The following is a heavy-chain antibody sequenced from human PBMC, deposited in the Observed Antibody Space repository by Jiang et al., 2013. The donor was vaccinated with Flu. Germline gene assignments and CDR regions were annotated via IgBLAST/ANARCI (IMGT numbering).Heavy chain of an antibody. CDR1: GFTFSSYD. CDR2: IGTAGDT. J-gene: IGHJ4*02. V-gene: IGHV3-13*01. Sequence: EVQLVESGGGLVQPGGSLRLSCAASGFTFSSYDMHWVRQATGKGLEWVSAIGTAGDTYYPGSVKGRFTISRENAKNSLYLQMNSLRAGDTAVYYCARERRYCSGGSCSYYFDYWGQGTLVTVSS. D-gene: IGHD2-15*01. CDR3: ARERRYCSGGSCSYYFDY.